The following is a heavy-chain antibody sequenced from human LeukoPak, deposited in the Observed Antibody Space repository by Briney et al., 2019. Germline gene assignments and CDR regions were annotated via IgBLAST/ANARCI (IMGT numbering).Heavy chain of an antibody. Sequence: GGSLRLSCATSGFTFSIYGMHWAPQAPGEGLEWVAVIWYDGSNKYYAESVEGRFTISRDNDKNTLYLQMNSLRAEDTAVYYCARVPLGEFKGFDPWGQGTLVTVSS. CDR3: ARVPLGEFKGFDP. CDR1: GFTFSIYG. J-gene: IGHJ5*02. D-gene: IGHD3-10*01. CDR2: IWYDGSNK. V-gene: IGHV3-33*01.